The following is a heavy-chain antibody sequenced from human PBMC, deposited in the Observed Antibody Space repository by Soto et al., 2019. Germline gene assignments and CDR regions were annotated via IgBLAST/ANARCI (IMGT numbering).Heavy chain of an antibody. D-gene: IGHD3-3*01. CDR3: ARDTSDSWNGYRIFYSMDV. V-gene: IGHV3-33*01. CDR2: IWYDGTKK. CDR1: GSTFSDYA. Sequence: PGGSLRLSCAASGSTFSDYAIHWVRQAPGKGLDWVAVIWYDGTKKYYSESVKGRFSISRDNPKNTVYLQMNSLRAEDTAMYYCARDTSDSWNGYRIFYSMDVWGQGTTVTVSS. J-gene: IGHJ6*02.